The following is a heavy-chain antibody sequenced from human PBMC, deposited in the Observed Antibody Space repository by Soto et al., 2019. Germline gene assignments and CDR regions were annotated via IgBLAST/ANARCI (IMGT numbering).Heavy chain of an antibody. J-gene: IGHJ6*03. CDR2: MNPNSGNT. V-gene: IGHV1-8*01. D-gene: IGHD2-21*02. CDR3: ARGNVGTGYYYYYYMDV. Sequence: ASVKVSCTASGYTFTSYDINWVRQATGQGLEWMGWMNPNSGNTGYAQKFQGRVTMTRNTSISTAYMELSSLRSEDTAVYYCARGNVGTGYYYYYYMDVWGKGTTVTVSS. CDR1: GYTFTSYD.